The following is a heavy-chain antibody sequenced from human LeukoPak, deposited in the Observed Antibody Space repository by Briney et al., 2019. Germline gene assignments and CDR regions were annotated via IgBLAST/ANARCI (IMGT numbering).Heavy chain of an antibody. CDR3: ARDRYGMDV. V-gene: IGHV3-33*01. Sequence: GRSLRLSCAASGFTFSSYGMHWVRQAPGKGLEWVAVIWCDGSNKYYADSVKGRFTISRDNSKNTLYLQMNSLRAEDTAVYYCARDRYGMDVWGQGTTVTVSS. J-gene: IGHJ6*02. CDR1: GFTFSSYG. CDR2: IWCDGSNK.